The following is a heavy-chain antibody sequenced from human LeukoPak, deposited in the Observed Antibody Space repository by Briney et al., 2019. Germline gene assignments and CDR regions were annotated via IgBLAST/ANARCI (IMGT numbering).Heavy chain of an antibody. D-gene: IGHD2-21*01. CDR2: IWDDGRNQ. Sequence: QPGGSLRLSCAASGFNFRTYSMHWVRQAPGKGLEWVAVIWDDGRNQFYADSVKGRFTVSRDNSKNTLSLQMSSPRAEDTAVYYCAKETGPYSAFDYWGQGILVTVSP. J-gene: IGHJ4*02. CDR1: GFNFRTYS. V-gene: IGHV3-33*06. CDR3: AKETGPYSAFDY.